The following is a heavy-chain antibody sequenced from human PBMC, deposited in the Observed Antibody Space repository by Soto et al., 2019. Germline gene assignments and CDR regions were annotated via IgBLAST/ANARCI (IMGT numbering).Heavy chain of an antibody. J-gene: IGHJ3*02. CDR2: INSAATTT. CDR1: GFTFSNYW. D-gene: IGHD2-15*01. CDR3: AREADCSGGNCYSGDGFDI. V-gene: IGHV3-74*01. Sequence: EVQLVESGGGLVQPGGSLRLACAASGFTFSNYWIHWVRQAPGKGLVWVSRINSAATTTTYADSVKGRFTISRDSAKNIWYLQMNSLRDDDTAVYFCAREADCSGGNCYSGDGFDIWVLGTAVTVSS.